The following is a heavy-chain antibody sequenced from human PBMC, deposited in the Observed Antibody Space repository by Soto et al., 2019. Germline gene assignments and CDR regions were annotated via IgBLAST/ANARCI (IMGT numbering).Heavy chain of an antibody. D-gene: IGHD1-26*01. J-gene: IGHJ6*02. CDR2: IYSGGST. V-gene: IGHV3-53*01. CDR1: EFTVSSNY. Sequence: AGYLRLSCAASEFTVSSNYMNWVRQAQGKGLECVSTIYSGGSTYYADSVTGRFTISRGNAKNRLYLQMNNLRAEDMAVYYSAGRVGATNYGMDVWGQGTTVTVSS. CDR3: AGRVGATNYGMDV.